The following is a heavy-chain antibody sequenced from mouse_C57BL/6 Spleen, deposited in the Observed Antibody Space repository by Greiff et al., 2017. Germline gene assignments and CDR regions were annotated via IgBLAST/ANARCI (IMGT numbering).Heavy chain of an antibody. CDR2: IDPENGDT. D-gene: IGHD2-5*01. CDR1: GFNIKDDY. J-gene: IGHJ3*01. Sequence: VQLQQSGAELVRPGASVKLSCTASGFNIKDDYMHWVKQRPEQGLEWIGWIDPENGDTEYASKFQGKATITADKSSNTAYLQLSSLTSEDTAVYYCTTDGYSNHRFAYWGQGTLVTVSA. V-gene: IGHV14-4*01. CDR3: TTDGYSNHRFAY.